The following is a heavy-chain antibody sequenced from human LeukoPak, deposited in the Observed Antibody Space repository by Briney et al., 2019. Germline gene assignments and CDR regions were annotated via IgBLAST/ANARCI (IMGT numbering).Heavy chain of an antibody. D-gene: IGHD6-13*01. Sequence: SETLSLTCTVSGDSNSNYYWSWIRQPAGKGLEWIGRIYISGSMNYNPSLKSRVTMSVDTSKNQFSLKLTSMAAADTAVYYCAREVNSSTWRPLDFWGQGTLVTVSS. CDR2: IYISGSM. V-gene: IGHV4-4*07. CDR1: GDSNSNYY. J-gene: IGHJ4*02. CDR3: AREVNSSTWRPLDF.